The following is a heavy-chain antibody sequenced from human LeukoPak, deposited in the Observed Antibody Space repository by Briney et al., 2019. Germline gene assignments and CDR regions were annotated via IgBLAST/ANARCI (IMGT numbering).Heavy chain of an antibody. CDR3: ARDPYYYDSSGYYFEY. V-gene: IGHV3-30-3*01. Sequence: GRSLRLSCAASGITFSSYAMHWVRQAPGKGLEWVAVISYDGSNKYYADSVKGRFTISRDNSKNTLYLQMNSLRAEDTAVYYCARDPYYYDSSGYYFEYWGQGTLVTVSS. CDR2: ISYDGSNK. D-gene: IGHD3-22*01. CDR1: GITFSSYA. J-gene: IGHJ4*02.